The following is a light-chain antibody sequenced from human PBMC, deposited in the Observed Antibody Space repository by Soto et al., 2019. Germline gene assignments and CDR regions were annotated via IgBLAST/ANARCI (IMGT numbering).Light chain of an antibody. CDR1: QSVDIY. CDR2: DAS. CDR3: QQRKHWPPLT. Sequence: ETVLTQSPATLSLSPGERATHSCRASQSVDIYLAWYQQKRGQAPRLLIYDASNRATGIPARFSGSGSGTDFTLTISSLEPEDFALYYCQQRKHWPPLTFGQGTRLEIK. J-gene: IGKJ5*01. V-gene: IGKV3-11*01.